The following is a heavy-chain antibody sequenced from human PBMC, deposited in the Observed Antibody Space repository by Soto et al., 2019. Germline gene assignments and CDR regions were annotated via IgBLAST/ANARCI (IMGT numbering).Heavy chain of an antibody. J-gene: IGHJ4*02. CDR3: ARGRYGAY. V-gene: IGHV1-18*01. D-gene: IGHD3-10*01. CDR1: GYAFTTYG. Sequence: QVHLVQSGAEVKKPGASVKVSCKGSGYAFTTYGITWVRQAPGQGLEWMGWISAHNGNTNYAQKLQGRVTVNRDTSTSTAYMELRRLRSDDRAVYYCARGRYGAYWGQGALVTVSS. CDR2: ISAHNGNT.